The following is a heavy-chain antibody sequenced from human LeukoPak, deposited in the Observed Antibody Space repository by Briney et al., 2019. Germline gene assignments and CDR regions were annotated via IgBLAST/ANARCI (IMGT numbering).Heavy chain of an antibody. V-gene: IGHV3-23*01. J-gene: IGHJ5*01. CDR1: GFSFGNYA. Sequence: GGSLRLSCVASGFSFGNYAMSWIRQAPGKGLQWVSQISGTGGATWYAGFARDRFTISRDNSKKTLYLQMTGLRVEDTAMYYCVKDPRDTYGTNWFVSWGQGTLLIVSS. D-gene: IGHD2-21*01. CDR3: VKDPRDTYGTNWFVS. CDR2: ISGTGGAT.